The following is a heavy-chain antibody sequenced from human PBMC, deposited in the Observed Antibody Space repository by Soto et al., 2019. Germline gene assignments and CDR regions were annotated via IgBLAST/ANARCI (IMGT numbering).Heavy chain of an antibody. CDR2: IDWDDDK. CDR3: ARIHYYDSSGYYFDY. V-gene: IGHV2-70*01. D-gene: IGHD3-22*01. J-gene: IGHJ4*02. CDR1: GFSLSARGEG. Sequence: SGPTLVNPTETLTLTCTFSGFSLSARGEGVGWIRQPPGKALEWLALIDWDDDKYYSTSLKTRLTISKDTSKNQVVLTMTNMDPVDTATYYCARIHYYDSSGYYFDYWGQGTLVTVSS.